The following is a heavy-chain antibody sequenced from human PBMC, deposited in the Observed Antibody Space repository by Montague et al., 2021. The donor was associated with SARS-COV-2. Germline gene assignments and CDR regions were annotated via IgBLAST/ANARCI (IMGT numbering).Heavy chain of an antibody. J-gene: IGHJ4*02. CDR1: GFTFDDYA. CDR2: ISWNSGSI. Sequence: SLRLSCAASGFTFDDYAMRWVRQAPGKGLEWVSGISWNSGSIGYADSVKGRFTISRDNAKNSLYLQMNSLRAEDTALYYCAKDIDGHSSTFDYWGQGTLVTVSS. CDR3: AKDIDGHSSTFDY. D-gene: IGHD6-13*01. V-gene: IGHV3-9*01.